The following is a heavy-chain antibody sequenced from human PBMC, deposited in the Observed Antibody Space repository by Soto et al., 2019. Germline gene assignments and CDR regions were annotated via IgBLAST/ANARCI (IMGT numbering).Heavy chain of an antibody. Sequence: ASVKVSCKASGYTFTGHYMHWVRQAPGQGLEWMGWINPNSVGTNYAQKFQGRVTMTRDASISTAYMELSRLRSDDTAVYYCAREPMVRAAHGFDIWGQGTMVTVSS. CDR1: GYTFTGHY. V-gene: IGHV1-2*02. CDR3: AREPMVRAAHGFDI. CDR2: INPNSVGT. D-gene: IGHD3-10*01. J-gene: IGHJ3*02.